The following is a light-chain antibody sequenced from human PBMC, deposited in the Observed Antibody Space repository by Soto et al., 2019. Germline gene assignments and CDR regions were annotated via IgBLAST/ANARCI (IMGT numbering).Light chain of an antibody. CDR1: QSISDS. CDR2: EAS. V-gene: IGKV1-5*03. J-gene: IGKJ1*01. Sequence: DIQMTQSPSTLSASVGDRVTITCRASQSISDSLAWYQQKPGKAPKLLIYEASSLKSGVPSRFSGSRSGTEYTLTISSLQPDDFATYYCQQYNRYWTFRQGTKVEIK. CDR3: QQYNRYWT.